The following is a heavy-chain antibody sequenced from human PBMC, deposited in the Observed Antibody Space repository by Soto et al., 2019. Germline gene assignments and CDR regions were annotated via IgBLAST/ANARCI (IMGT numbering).Heavy chain of an antibody. V-gene: IGHV1-69*12. Sequence: QVQLVQSGAEVKKPGSSVKVSCKASGGTFSSYAISWVRQAPGQGLEWMGGIIPIFGTANYAQKFQGRVTITADESTSTDYMELSSLRSEDTAVYYCARVGEGAVDTAMEDYWGQGTLVTVSS. J-gene: IGHJ4*02. CDR1: GGTFSSYA. D-gene: IGHD5-18*01. CDR2: IIPIFGTA. CDR3: ARVGEGAVDTAMEDY.